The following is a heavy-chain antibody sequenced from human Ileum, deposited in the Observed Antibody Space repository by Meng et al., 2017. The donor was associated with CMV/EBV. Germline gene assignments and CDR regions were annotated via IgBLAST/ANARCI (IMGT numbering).Heavy chain of an antibody. CDR3: AKQDAEYYFDY. J-gene: IGHJ4*02. V-gene: IGHV3-33*03. Sequence: GGSLRLSCAASGFTFRHYGMFWVRQAPGKGLEWVAVIWYDGNKADYVDSVKGRFTISRDNSKKTVYLQMNSLTVEDTAIYYCAKQDAEYYFDYWGQGTQVTVYS. CDR1: GFTFRHYG. CDR2: IWYDGNKA.